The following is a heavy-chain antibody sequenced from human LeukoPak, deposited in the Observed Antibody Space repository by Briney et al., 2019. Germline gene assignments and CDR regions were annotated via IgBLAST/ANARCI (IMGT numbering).Heavy chain of an antibody. CDR1: GFTFSTYS. CDR2: ISRSGRTI. CDR3: ARAGCTSGVCSHFYKYYYMDV. V-gene: IGHV3-48*01. D-gene: IGHD2-8*01. Sequence: TGGSLRLSCAASGFTFSTYSLHWVRQAPGKGLEWVAHISRSGRTIYYADPVEGRFTISRDNAENSLYLQMHSLRAEDTAVYYCARAGCTSGVCSHFYKYYYMDVWGKGTTVTVSS. J-gene: IGHJ6*03.